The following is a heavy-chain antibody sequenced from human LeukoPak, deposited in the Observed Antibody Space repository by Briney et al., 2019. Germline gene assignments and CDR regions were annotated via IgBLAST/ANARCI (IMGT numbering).Heavy chain of an antibody. CDR2: ISGSGGST. V-gene: IGHV3-23*01. Sequence: PGGSLRLSCAASGFIVSSDYMSWVRQAPGKGLEWVSAISGSGGSTYYADSVKGRFTISRDNSKNTLYLQMNSLRAEDTAVYYCAKDHPPRFLEPEYYFDYWGQGTLVTVSS. J-gene: IGHJ4*02. CDR1: GFIVSSDY. D-gene: IGHD3-3*01. CDR3: AKDHPPRFLEPEYYFDY.